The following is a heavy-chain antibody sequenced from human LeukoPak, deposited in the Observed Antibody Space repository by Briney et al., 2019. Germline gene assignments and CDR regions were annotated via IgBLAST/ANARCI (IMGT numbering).Heavy chain of an antibody. Sequence: GGSLRLSYAASGFTFSSYWMSWVRQAPGKGLEWVANIKQDGSEKYYVDSVKGRFTISRDNAKNSLYLQMNSLRAEDTAVYYCARVGACGAFDIWGQETMVTVSS. D-gene: IGHD1-26*01. CDR1: GFTFSSYW. CDR3: ARVGACGAFDI. J-gene: IGHJ3*02. V-gene: IGHV3-7*01. CDR2: IKQDGSEK.